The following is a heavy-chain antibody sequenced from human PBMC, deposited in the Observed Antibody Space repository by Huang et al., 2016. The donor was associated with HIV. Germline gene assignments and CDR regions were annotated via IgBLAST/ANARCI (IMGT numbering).Heavy chain of an antibody. Sequence: QITLKESGPALLRPTQTLTLTCTFSGFSLTTIGAGVGWIRQPPGKPLEWLVLIYWDDDKRFSPSLKTRISVTKDTSKNQVVFTMNNVGPTDTGTYYCAHIGRLGDYYMDFWGNGTAVTVSS. V-gene: IGHV2-5*02. J-gene: IGHJ6*03. CDR2: IYWDDDK. D-gene: IGHD3-16*01. CDR3: AHIGRLGDYYMDF. CDR1: GFSLTTIGAG.